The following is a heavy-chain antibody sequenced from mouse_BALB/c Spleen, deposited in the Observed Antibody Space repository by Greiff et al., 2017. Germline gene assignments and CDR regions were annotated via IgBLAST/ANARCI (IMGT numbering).Heavy chain of an antibody. CDR1: GYTFTDYN. J-gene: IGHJ3*01. D-gene: IGHD2-14*01. CDR3: ARDLYRYDGPWFAY. V-gene: IGHV1S29*02. Sequence: EVQLKESGPELVKPGAPVKISCKASGYTFTDYNMHWVKQSHGKSLEWIGYIYPYNGGTGYNQKFKSKATLTVDNSSSTAYMELRSLTSEDSAVYYCARDLYRYDGPWFAYWGQGTLVTVSA. CDR2: IYPYNGGT.